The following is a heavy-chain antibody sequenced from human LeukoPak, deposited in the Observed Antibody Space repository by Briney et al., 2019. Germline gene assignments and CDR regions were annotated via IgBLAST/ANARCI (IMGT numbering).Heavy chain of an antibody. CDR1: GGSISSGGYS. D-gene: IGHD2-2*01. CDR2: IYHSGST. V-gene: IGHV4-30-2*01. Sequence: SQTLSLTCAVSGGSISSGGYSWSWIRQPPGKGLEWIGYIYHSGSTYYNPSLKSRVTISVDRSKNQFSLKLSSVTAADTAVYYCARPFCSTSCHWGQGTLVTVSS. CDR3: ARPFCSTSCH. J-gene: IGHJ4*02.